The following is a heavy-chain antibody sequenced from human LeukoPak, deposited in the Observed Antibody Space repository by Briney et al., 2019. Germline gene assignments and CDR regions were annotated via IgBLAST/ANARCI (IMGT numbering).Heavy chain of an antibody. V-gene: IGHV5-51*01. Sequence: GESLEISCKASGNSFTIYWIGWVRQMPGKGLEWMGIIYPGDSDTRYSPSFQGQVTMSADKSISTAYLQWSSLKASDTAIYYCARRRIVGSGWYDGAFDIWGQGTMVTVSS. CDR2: IYPGDSDT. J-gene: IGHJ3*02. CDR1: GNSFTIYW. CDR3: ARRRIVGSGWYDGAFDI. D-gene: IGHD6-19*01.